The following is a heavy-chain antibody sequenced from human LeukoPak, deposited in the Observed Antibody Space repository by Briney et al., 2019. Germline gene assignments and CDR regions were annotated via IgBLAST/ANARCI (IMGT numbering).Heavy chain of an antibody. J-gene: IGHJ5*02. D-gene: IGHD5-12*01. CDR2: SIPILGIA. CDR1: GGTFSSYA. CDR3: ARVEDSGYDYWFDP. V-gene: IGHV1-69*04. Sequence: ASVKVSCKASGGTFSSYAISWVRQAPGQGLEWMGRSIPILGIANYAQKFQGRVTITADKSTSTAYMELSSLRSEDTAVYYCARVEDSGYDYWFDPWGQGTLVTVSS.